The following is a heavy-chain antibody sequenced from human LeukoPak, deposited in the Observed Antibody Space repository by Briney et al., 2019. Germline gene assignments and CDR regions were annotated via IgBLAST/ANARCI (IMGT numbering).Heavy chain of an antibody. CDR2: ISGSGGST. V-gene: IGHV3-23*01. CDR3: ATEGGYYYGMDV. CDR1: GFTFSSYA. Sequence: PGGSLRLSCAASGFTFSSYAMSWVRKAPGKGLEWVSAISGSGGSTYYADSVKGRFTISRDNARNSLYLQMNSLRAEDTAVYYCATEGGYYYGMDVWGQGTTVTVS. D-gene: IGHD2-15*01. J-gene: IGHJ6*02.